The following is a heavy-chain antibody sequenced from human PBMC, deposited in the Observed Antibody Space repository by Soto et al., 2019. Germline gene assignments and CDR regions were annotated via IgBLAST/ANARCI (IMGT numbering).Heavy chain of an antibody. CDR3: ARDIVVVPAAILWLYYFDY. D-gene: IGHD2-2*02. CDR1: GFTFSSYA. CDR2: ISYDGSNK. J-gene: IGHJ4*02. Sequence: PGGSLRLSCAASGFTFSSYAMHWVRQAPGKGLEWVAVISYDGSNKYYADSVKGRFTISRDNSKNTLYLQMNSLRAEDTAVYYCARDIVVVPAAILWLYYFDYWGQGTLVTVSS. V-gene: IGHV3-30-3*01.